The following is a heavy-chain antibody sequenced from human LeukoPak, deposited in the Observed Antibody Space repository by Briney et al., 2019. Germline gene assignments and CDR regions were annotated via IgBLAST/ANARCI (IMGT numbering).Heavy chain of an antibody. V-gene: IGHV1-69*05. D-gene: IGHD6-13*01. J-gene: IGHJ4*02. CDR1: GGTFSSYA. Sequence: EASVKVSCKASGGTFSSYAISWVRQAPAQGPEWMGGIIPIFGTANYAQKFQGRVTITTDESTSTAYMELSSLRSEDTAVYYCARNPRFGYSSSWYYWGQGTLVTVSS. CDR2: IIPIFGTA. CDR3: ARNPRFGYSSSWYY.